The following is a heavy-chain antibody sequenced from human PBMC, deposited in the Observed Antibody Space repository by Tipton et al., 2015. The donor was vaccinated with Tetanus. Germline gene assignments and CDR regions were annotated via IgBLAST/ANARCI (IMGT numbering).Heavy chain of an antibody. V-gene: IGHV4-34*01. Sequence: TLSLTCAVYGGSFSGYYWSWIRQPPGKGLEWTGEINHSGSINYNPSLKSRVTISVDTSKNQFSLKLSSVTAADTAVYYCARRPDTHDAFDIWGQGTMVTVSS. CDR1: GGSFSGYY. CDR3: ARRPDTHDAFDI. D-gene: IGHD6-6*01. J-gene: IGHJ3*02. CDR2: INHSGSI.